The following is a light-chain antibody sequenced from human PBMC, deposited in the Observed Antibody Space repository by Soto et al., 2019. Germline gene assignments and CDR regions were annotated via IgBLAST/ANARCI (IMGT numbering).Light chain of an antibody. CDR1: SSDVGGYNY. Sequence: QSALTQPASVSGSPGQSITISCTGTSSDVGGYNYVSWYQQHPGQAPKLMIYEVTNRPSGVSNRFSGSRSGNTASLTISGLQADDEADYYCSSYTSSVTLIFGGGTKVTVL. J-gene: IGLJ2*01. CDR2: EVT. V-gene: IGLV2-14*01. CDR3: SSYTSSVTLI.